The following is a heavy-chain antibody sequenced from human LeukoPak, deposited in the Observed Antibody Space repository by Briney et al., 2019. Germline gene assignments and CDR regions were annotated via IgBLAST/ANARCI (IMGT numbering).Heavy chain of an antibody. CDR2: ISSSGSTI. CDR1: GFTFSDYY. D-gene: IGHD2-8*01. CDR3: ARKLMVYAYFDY. V-gene: IGHV3-11*01. J-gene: IGHJ4*02. Sequence: GGSLRLSCAASGFTFSDYYMSRIRQAPGKGLEWVSYISSSGSTIYYADSVKGRFTISRDNAKDSLYLQMNSLRAEDTAVYYCARKLMVYAYFDYWGQGTLVTVSS.